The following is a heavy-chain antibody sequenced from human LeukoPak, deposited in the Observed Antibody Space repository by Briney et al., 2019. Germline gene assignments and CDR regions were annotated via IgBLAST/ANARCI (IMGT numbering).Heavy chain of an antibody. J-gene: IGHJ4*02. V-gene: IGHV3-66*02. Sequence: GGSLRLSCAASGFTVSSNYMSWVRQAPGKGLEWVSVIYSGGSTYYADSVKGRFTISRDNSKNTLYLQMNSLRAEDTAVYYCVRDRDYDSSGYYYNDYWGQGTLVTVSS. CDR2: IYSGGST. CDR1: GFTVSSNY. CDR3: VRDRDYDSSGYYYNDY. D-gene: IGHD3-22*01.